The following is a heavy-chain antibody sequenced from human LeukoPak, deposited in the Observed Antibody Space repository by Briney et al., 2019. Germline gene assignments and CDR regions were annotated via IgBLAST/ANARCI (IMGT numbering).Heavy chain of an antibody. V-gene: IGHV3-21*01. D-gene: IGHD6-19*01. CDR3: ARDSGSGEFDY. Sequence: PGGSLTLSCAASRFTFSSYKVNWLRQAPGKGLEWVSSISSSSSYIYYADSVKGRFTISRDNARNSLYLQMTSLRSEDTAVYYCARDSGSGEFDYWGQGTLVTVSS. J-gene: IGHJ4*02. CDR1: RFTFSSYK. CDR2: ISSSSSYI.